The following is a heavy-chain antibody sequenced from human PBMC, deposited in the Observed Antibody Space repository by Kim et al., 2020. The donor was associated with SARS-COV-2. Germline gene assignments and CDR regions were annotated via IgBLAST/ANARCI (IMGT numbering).Heavy chain of an antibody. CDR1: GGSVSSGSYY. CDR3: ARDGGSSGSP. D-gene: IGHD6-19*01. V-gene: IGHV4-61*01. Sequence: SETLSLTCTVSGGSVSSGSYYWSWIRQPPGKGLEWIGYIYYSGSTNYNPSLKSRVTISVDTSKNQFSLKLSSVTAADTAVYYCARDGGSSGSPWGQGTLVTVSS. J-gene: IGHJ4*02. CDR2: IYYSGST.